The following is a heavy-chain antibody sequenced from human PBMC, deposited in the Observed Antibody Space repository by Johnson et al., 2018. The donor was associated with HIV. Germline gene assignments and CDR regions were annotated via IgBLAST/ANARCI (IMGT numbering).Heavy chain of an antibody. CDR1: AFTFSDYY. CDR3: AKDRLAMGILDI. V-gene: IGHV3-11*01. D-gene: IGHD5-18*01. Sequence: QMLLVESGGGLVKPGGSLRLSCAASAFTFSDYYMTWMRQAPGKGLQWLAELSNTGLNTYYADSVRGRFTISRDNSKNMLYLQVNSLRAEDTAIYYCAKDRLAMGILDIWGQGTVVIVSS. J-gene: IGHJ3*02. CDR2: LSNTGLNT.